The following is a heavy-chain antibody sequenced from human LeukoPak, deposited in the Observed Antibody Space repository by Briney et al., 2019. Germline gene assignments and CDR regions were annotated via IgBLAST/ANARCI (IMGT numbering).Heavy chain of an antibody. CDR1: GDSVSGNSAA. D-gene: IGHD2-15*01. V-gene: IGHV6-1*01. J-gene: IGHJ6*02. Sequence: SQTLSLTCAISGDSVSGNSAAWNWIRQSPSRGLEWLGRTYYRSKWNNDYAVSVKSRITINPDTSKNQFSLQLNSVTPEDTAVYYCARARYCSGGSCYSPWVYGMDVWGQGTTVTVSS. CDR3: ARARYCSGGSCYSPWVYGMDV. CDR2: TYYRSKWNN.